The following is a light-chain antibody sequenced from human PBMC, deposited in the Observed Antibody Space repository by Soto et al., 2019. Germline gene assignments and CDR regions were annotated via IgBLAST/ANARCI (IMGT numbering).Light chain of an antibody. V-gene: IGKV1-27*01. CDR1: QSISNY. CDR3: QKYTSAHPT. CDR2: AAS. Sequence: DVQMTQSPSSLSASVGDRVTITCRASQSISNYLAWYQQKPGKVPKLLIYAASTLQSGVPSRFSGSGSGTDFTLTISSMQPEDVATYYCQKYTSAHPTFGGGTKVEIK. J-gene: IGKJ4*01.